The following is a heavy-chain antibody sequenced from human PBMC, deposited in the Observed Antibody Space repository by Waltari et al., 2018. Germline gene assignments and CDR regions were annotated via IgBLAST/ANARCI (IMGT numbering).Heavy chain of an antibody. J-gene: IGHJ4*02. CDR1: GFTFDDYA. Sequence: EVQLVESGGGLVQPGRSVRLSCAASGFTFDDYALHWVRQAPGKGLEWVSGIRWNSGSIGYADSVKGRFTISRDNAKNSLYLQMNSLRAEDTALYYYAKVMADGYNFPLDYWGQGTLVTVSS. CDR3: AKVMADGYNFPLDY. V-gene: IGHV3-9*01. CDR2: IRWNSGSI. D-gene: IGHD5-12*01.